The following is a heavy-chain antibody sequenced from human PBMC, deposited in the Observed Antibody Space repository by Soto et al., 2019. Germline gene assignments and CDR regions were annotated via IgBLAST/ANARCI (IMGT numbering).Heavy chain of an antibody. J-gene: IGHJ5*02. Sequence: SETLSLTCTVSGGSISSYYWSWIRQPPGKGLEWIGYIYYSGSTNYNHSLKSRVTISVDTSKNQFSLKLSSVTAADTAVYYCARDGGPNWHYWFDPWGQGTLVTVPS. CDR1: GGSISSYY. D-gene: IGHD1-7*01. CDR2: IYYSGST. V-gene: IGHV4-59*01. CDR3: ARDGGPNWHYWFDP.